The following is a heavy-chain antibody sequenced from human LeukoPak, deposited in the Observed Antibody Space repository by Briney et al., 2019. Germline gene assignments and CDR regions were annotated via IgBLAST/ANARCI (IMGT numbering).Heavy chain of an antibody. D-gene: IGHD6-19*01. J-gene: IGHJ4*02. V-gene: IGHV3-9*01. CDR3: AKSDRPRIAVAGTVVDY. CDR2: ISWNSGSI. Sequence: GGSLRLSCAASGFTFDDYAMHWVRQAPGKDLEWVSGISWNSGSIGYADSVKGRFTISRDNAKNSLYLQMNSLRAEDTALYYCAKSDRPRIAVAGTVVDYWGQGTLVTVSS. CDR1: GFTFDDYA.